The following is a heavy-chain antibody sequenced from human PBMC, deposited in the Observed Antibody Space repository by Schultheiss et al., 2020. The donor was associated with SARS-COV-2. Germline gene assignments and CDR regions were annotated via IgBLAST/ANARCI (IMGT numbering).Heavy chain of an antibody. Sequence: GGSLRLSCAASGFTFRSYEMNWVRQAPGKGLEWVSYISSSGSTIYYADSVKGRFTISRENAKNSLYLQMNSLRAEDTAVYYCARDGYIVLMVYAEYGMDVWGQGTTVTVSS. V-gene: IGHV3-48*03. D-gene: IGHD2-8*01. CDR2: ISSSGSTI. CDR1: GFTFRSYE. J-gene: IGHJ6*02. CDR3: ARDGYIVLMVYAEYGMDV.